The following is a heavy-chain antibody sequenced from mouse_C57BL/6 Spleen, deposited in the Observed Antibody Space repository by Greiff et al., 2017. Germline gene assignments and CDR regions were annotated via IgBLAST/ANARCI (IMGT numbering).Heavy chain of an antibody. CDR1: GYAFSSYW. Sequence: QVQLQQSGAELVKPGASVKISCKASGYAFSSYWMNWVKQRPGKGLEWIGQIYPGDGDTNYNGKFKGKATLTADKSSSTAYMQLSSLTSEDSAVYFCARKGIYYDYGNYYAMDYWGQGTSVTVSS. D-gene: IGHD2-4*01. CDR2: IYPGDGDT. J-gene: IGHJ4*01. CDR3: ARKGIYYDYGNYYAMDY. V-gene: IGHV1-80*01.